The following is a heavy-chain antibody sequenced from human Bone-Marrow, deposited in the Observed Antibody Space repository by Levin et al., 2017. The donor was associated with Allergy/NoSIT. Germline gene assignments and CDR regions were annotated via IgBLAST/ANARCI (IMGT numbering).Heavy chain of an antibody. Sequence: LSLTCAASGFTASNHWMHWVRQAPGKGLVWLSCINGDGSDTKYADSVKGRFTISRDNAENTLYLQINSLRAEDTAVYYCVRNLRSYYFDYWGQGTLLTVSS. CDR3: VRNLRSYYFDY. CDR1: GFTASNHW. D-gene: IGHD5-18*01. CDR2: INGDGSDT. V-gene: IGHV3-74*01. J-gene: IGHJ4*02.